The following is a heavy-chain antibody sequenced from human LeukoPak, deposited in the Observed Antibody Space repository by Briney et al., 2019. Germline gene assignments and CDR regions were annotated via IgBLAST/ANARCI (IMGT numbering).Heavy chain of an antibody. J-gene: IGHJ4*02. CDR2: ISGSGSST. CDR1: GFTFSSSA. D-gene: IGHD1-26*01. Sequence: GGSLRLSCAASGFTFSSSAMSWVRQAPGKGLEWVSAISGSGSSTYYADSVRGRFTISRDNSKNTLYLEMNSLRAEDTAIYYCAKDVGFIVGANEFDYWGQGTLVTVSS. V-gene: IGHV3-23*01. CDR3: AKDVGFIVGANEFDY.